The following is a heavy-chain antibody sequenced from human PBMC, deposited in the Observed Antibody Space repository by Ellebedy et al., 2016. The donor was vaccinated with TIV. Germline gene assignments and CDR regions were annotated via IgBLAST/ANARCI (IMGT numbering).Heavy chain of an antibody. D-gene: IGHD4-17*01. Sequence: GGSLRLSCVASGFTFSSYSMNWVRQAPGKGLEWVSHISTSGRTIYYADSVKGRFTISRDNAKNSLYLQMNSLRDEDTAVYYCARGDGVLFDYWGQGTLATVSS. CDR1: GFTFSSYS. CDR3: ARGDGVLFDY. CDR2: ISTSGRTI. J-gene: IGHJ4*02. V-gene: IGHV3-48*02.